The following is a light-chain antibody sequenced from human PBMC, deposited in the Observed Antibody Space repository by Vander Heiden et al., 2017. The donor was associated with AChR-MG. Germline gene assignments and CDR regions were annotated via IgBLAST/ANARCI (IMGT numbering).Light chain of an antibody. V-gene: IGKV3-11*01. CDR1: QSVSSY. CDR2: GAS. CDR3: QQRRA. J-gene: IGKJ1*01. Sequence: EIVLTQSPATLSLSPGERATLSCRASQSVSSYLAWYQQKPGQAPRLLIYGASNRATSIPARFSGSESGTDFTLTISSLEPEDFAVYYCQQRRAFGQGTKVEIK.